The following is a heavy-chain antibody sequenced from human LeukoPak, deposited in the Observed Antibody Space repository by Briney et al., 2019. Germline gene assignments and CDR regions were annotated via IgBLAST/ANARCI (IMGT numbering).Heavy chain of an antibody. V-gene: IGHV3-74*01. D-gene: IGHD4-23*01. Sequence: GGSLRLSCAASGFTFSTSWMHWVRQAPGKGLVSVSRINSDGTYTTYADSVKGRFTISRDNAKNTLYLQMNSLRAEDTAVYYCAKDQGNYGGSPDYWGQGTLVTVSS. CDR1: GFTFSTSW. CDR2: INSDGTYT. CDR3: AKDQGNYGGSPDY. J-gene: IGHJ4*02.